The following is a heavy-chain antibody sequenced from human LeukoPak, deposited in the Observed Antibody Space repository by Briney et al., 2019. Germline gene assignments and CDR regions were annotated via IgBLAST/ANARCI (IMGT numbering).Heavy chain of an antibody. D-gene: IGHD7-27*01. J-gene: IGHJ4*02. CDR2: ISTSSSSI. V-gene: IGHV3-48*02. Sequence: PGGSLRLSCAASGFTFSSYTMNWVRQAPGKGLEWVSYISTSSSSISYADSVKGRFTISRDNAKNSLYLQINSLRDEDTAVYYCARDLNWVFDYWGQGALVTVSS. CDR3: ARDLNWVFDY. CDR1: GFTFSSYT.